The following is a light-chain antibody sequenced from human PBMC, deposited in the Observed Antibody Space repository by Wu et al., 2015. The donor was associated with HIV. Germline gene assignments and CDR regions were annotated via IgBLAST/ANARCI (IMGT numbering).Light chain of an antibody. Sequence: EVVLTQSPGTLSLSPGERAALSCRASQSISDSYLAWYQQRPGQAPRLLIYGASTRATGIPDRFSASGSGTDFTLTISRLEPEDFGVYYCQQYNNWPDTFGQGTKLEI. CDR2: GAS. V-gene: IGKV3-20*01. CDR1: QSISDSY. CDR3: QQYNNWPDT. J-gene: IGKJ2*01.